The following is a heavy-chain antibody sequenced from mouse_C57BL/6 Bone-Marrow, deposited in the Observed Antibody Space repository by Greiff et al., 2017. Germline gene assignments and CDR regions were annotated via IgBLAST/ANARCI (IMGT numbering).Heavy chain of an antibody. CDR1: GFTFSDYG. V-gene: IGHV5-17*01. J-gene: IGHJ4*01. D-gene: IGHD2-1*01. Sequence: EVKLMESGGGLVKPGGSLKLSCAASGFTFSDYGMHWVRQAPEKGLEWVAYISSGSSTIYYADTVKGRFTISRDNAKNTLFLQMTSLRSEDTAMYYCANLLRHAMDYWGQGTSVTVSS. CDR2: ISSGSSTI. CDR3: ANLLRHAMDY.